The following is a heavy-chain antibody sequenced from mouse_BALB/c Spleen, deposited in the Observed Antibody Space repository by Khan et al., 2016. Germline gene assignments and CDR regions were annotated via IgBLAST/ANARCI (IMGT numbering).Heavy chain of an antibody. V-gene: IGHV3-8*02. Sequence: EVQLQESGPSLVKPSQTLSLTCSVTGDSITSGFWNWIRKFPGNKLEYMVYIKYSGSTFYNPSLKSRIFITRDTSKNQYYLQLNSVTSEDTATYYCARYSRYYFDYWGQGTTLTVSS. CDR2: IKYSGST. CDR3: ARYSRYYFDY. J-gene: IGHJ2*01. CDR1: GDSITSGF.